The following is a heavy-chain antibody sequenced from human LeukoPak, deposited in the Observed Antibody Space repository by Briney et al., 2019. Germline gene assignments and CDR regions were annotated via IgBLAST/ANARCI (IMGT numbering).Heavy chain of an antibody. CDR2: INWNGGST. Sequence: GGSLRLSCAASGFTFYDYGMSWVRQAPGKGLEWVSGINWNGGSTGYADSVKGRFTISRDNAKNSLYLQMNSLRAEDTALYYCAGPTYYYDSSGYYGSAFDIWGQGTMVTVSS. D-gene: IGHD3-22*01. V-gene: IGHV3-20*04. CDR1: GFTFYDYG. J-gene: IGHJ3*02. CDR3: AGPTYYYDSSGYYGSAFDI.